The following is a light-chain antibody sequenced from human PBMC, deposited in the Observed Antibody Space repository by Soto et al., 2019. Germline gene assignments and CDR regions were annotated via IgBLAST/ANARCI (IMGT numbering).Light chain of an antibody. V-gene: IGKV3-20*01. CDR2: GAF. Sequence: EIVLTQSPGTLSLSPGERATLSCRASQSVSSSYLAWYQQKPGQAPRPLIYGAFSRAIGIPDRFSGSGSGTDFTLTISRLEPEDFAVYYCQQYGSSPWTFGQGTKVDI. CDR3: QQYGSSPWT. J-gene: IGKJ1*01. CDR1: QSVSSSY.